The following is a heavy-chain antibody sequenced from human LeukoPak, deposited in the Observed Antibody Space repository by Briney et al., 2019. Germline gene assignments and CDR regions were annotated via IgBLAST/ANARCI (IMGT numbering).Heavy chain of an antibody. CDR2: ISSSGSTI. CDR3: AKLPNSKESTYFDY. CDR1: GFTFSSYE. J-gene: IGHJ4*02. D-gene: IGHD1-1*01. V-gene: IGHV3-48*03. Sequence: PGGSLRLSCATSGFTFSSYEMNWVRQAPGKGLEWVSYISSSGSTIYYADSVKGRFTISRDNSKNTLYLQMNSLRAEDTAVYYCAKLPNSKESTYFDYWGQGTLVTVSS.